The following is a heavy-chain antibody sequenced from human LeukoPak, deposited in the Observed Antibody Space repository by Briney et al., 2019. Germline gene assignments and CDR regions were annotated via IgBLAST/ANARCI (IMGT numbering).Heavy chain of an antibody. CDR3: ARGTPLGVNWFDP. J-gene: IGHJ5*02. V-gene: IGHV4-34*01. CDR1: GGSFSGYY. Sequence: SETLSLTCAVHGGSFSGYYWSWIREPLGKGLEWIGEINHSGSTNYNPSLKSRVTISVDTSKNQFSLKLSSVTAADTAVYYCARGTPLGVNWFDPWGQGTLVTVSS. CDR2: INHSGST. D-gene: IGHD3-3*01.